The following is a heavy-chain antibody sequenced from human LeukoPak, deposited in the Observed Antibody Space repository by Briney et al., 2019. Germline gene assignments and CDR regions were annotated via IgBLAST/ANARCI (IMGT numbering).Heavy chain of an antibody. CDR2: ISSSGTYK. V-gene: IGHV3-21*01. D-gene: IGHD1-14*01. Sequence: PGGSLRLPCAVSGFTFSSYSMSWVRQAPGKGLEWVSSISSSGTYKYYADSVKGRFTISRDNAKNSLYLQMNSLRAEDTAVYYCARPSVITSRQYYFDYWGQGALVTVSS. CDR3: ARPSVITSRQYYFDY. CDR1: GFTFSSYS. J-gene: IGHJ4*02.